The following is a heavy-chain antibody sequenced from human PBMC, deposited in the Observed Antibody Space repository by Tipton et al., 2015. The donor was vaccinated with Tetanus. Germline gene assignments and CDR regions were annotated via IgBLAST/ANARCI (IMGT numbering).Heavy chain of an antibody. CDR1: GGSISSGGYY. CDR2: IYYSGIT. J-gene: IGHJ4*02. Sequence: TLSLTCTVSGGSISSGGYYWCWIRQHPGKGLEWIGYIYYSGITYYNPSLKSRVSISVDTSNNQFSLKWNSVTDADTAVDYCARDQARGARGWNYFDYWGQGTLVTVSS. V-gene: IGHV4-31*03. D-gene: IGHD1-26*01. CDR3: ARDQARGARGWNYFDY.